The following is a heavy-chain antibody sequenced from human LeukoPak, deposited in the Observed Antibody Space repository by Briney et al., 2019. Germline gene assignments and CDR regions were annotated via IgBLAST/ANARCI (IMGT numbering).Heavy chain of an antibody. CDR3: ARVHFDIVVVPAAPYFYYGMDV. Sequence: PGRSLRLSCAASGFTFSSYAMHWVRQAPGKGLEWVAVISYDGSNKYYADSVKGRFTISRDNSKNTLYLQMNSLRAEDTAVYYCARVHFDIVVVPAAPYFYYGMDVWGQGTTVTVSS. D-gene: IGHD2-2*01. J-gene: IGHJ6*02. V-gene: IGHV3-30-3*01. CDR1: GFTFSSYA. CDR2: ISYDGSNK.